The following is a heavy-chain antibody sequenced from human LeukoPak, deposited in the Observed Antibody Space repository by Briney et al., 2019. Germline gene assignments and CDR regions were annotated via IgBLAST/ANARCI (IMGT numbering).Heavy chain of an antibody. Sequence: PGGSLRLSCAASGFTFSDYEMNWVRQAPGKGLEWVSYISSSGNTIYYADSVKGQFTISRANAKNSVYLQMNSLRAEDTAVYYCARGSRWLLGYWGQGTLVTVSS. CDR3: ARGSRWLLGY. D-gene: IGHD5-12*01. CDR2: ISSSGNTI. J-gene: IGHJ4*02. CDR1: GFTFSDYE. V-gene: IGHV3-48*03.